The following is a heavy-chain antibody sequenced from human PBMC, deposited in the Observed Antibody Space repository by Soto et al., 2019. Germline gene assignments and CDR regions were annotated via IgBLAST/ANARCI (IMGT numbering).Heavy chain of an antibody. CDR3: AGAVSDFDVRRYRTSYFDQ. Sequence: SETLSLSCTVSGASVSTGVYYWTWIRQHPGKGLEWIGYIDNSGSTYYNPSLTGRVDISVDTSKNQFSLNLQSLTAADTAFYYCAGAVSDFDVRRYRTSYFDQWGQGILVTVSS. D-gene: IGHD3-10*02. CDR1: GASVSTGVYY. V-gene: IGHV4-31*03. CDR2: IDNSGST. J-gene: IGHJ4*02.